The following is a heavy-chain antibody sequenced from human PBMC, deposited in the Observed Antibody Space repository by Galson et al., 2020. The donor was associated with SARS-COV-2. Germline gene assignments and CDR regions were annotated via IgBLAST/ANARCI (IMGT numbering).Heavy chain of an antibody. CDR3: ASPSAAAPRDHLYYYYMDV. Sequence: SVKVSCKASGGTFSSYAISWVRQAPGQGLEWMGGIIPILGIANYAQKFQGRVSITADKSTSTAYMELSSLRSEDTAVYYCASPSAAAPRDHLYYYYMDVWGKGTTVTVSS. D-gene: IGHD6-13*01. J-gene: IGHJ6*03. CDR1: GGTFSSYA. CDR2: IIPILGIA. V-gene: IGHV1-69*10.